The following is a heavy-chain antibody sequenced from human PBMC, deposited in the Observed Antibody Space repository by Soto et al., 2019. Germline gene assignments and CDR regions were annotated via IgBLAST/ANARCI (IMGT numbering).Heavy chain of an antibody. V-gene: IGHV3-7*03. CDR3: ARINSSGSY. CDR1: GLTFNTHW. J-gene: IGHJ4*02. D-gene: IGHD6-19*01. CDR2: IKEDGSQK. Sequence: EVQLVESGGGLVQPGGSLGLSCVASGLTFNTHWMSWVRQAPGKVLEWVAGIKEDGSQKTYLDSVRGRFTISRDNAKNSLYLQMDGLRVEDTAVYYCARINSSGSYWGQGTLVTVSS.